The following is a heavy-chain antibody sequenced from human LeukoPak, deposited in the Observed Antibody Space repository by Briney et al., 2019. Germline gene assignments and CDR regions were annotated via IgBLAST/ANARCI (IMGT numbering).Heavy chain of an antibody. D-gene: IGHD5-12*01. J-gene: IGHJ4*02. Sequence: PGGSLRLSCVASGFAFETYTMNWVRQAPGKRLEWVSFNSSTSSDINYADSVRDRFTISRDNAKNSLFLQMDSLRVEDTAVYYCAKGLFSGYDKYLDSWGQGTLVTASS. V-gene: IGHV3-21*04. CDR1: GFAFETYT. CDR3: AKGLFSGYDKYLDS. CDR2: NSSTSSDI.